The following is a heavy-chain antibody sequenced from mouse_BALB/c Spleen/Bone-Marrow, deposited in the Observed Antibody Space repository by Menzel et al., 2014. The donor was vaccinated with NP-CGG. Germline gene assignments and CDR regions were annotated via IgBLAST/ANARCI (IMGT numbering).Heavy chain of an antibody. V-gene: IGHV1-87*01. J-gene: IGHJ2*01. Sequence: QVQLQQSGAELVRPGASVKLSCKASGYTFTSYWMQWVKQRPGQGLEWIGAIYPGDGDTRYNQKFKGKATLTADKSSSTLSMQLCGLASDDSAVYYCGRGFAFDYWGQGTTLTVSS. CDR2: IYPGDGDT. CDR3: GRGFAFDY. CDR1: GYTFTSYW.